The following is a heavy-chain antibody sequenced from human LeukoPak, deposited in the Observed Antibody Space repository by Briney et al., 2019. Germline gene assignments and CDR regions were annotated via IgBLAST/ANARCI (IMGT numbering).Heavy chain of an antibody. CDR3: ARRSYGDYGSDY. CDR1: GFTVSSNY. V-gene: IGHV3-66*04. Sequence: PGGSLRLSCAASGFTVSSNYMSWVRQAPGKGLEWVSVIYSGGSTYYADSVKGRFTISRDNSKNTLYHQMNSLRAEDTAVYYCARRSYGDYGSDYWGQGTLVTVSS. CDR2: IYSGGST. J-gene: IGHJ4*02. D-gene: IGHD4-17*01.